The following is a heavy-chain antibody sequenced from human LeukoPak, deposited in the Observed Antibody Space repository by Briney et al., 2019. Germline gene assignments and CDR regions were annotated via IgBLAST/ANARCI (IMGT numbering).Heavy chain of an antibody. CDR2: IIPIFGTA. Sequence: ASVKVSCKASGGTFSSYAISWVRQAPGQGLEWMGGIIPIFGTANYAQKFQGRATITTDESTSTAYMELSSLRSEDTAVYYCARGKRLHYYYYYMDVWGKGTTVTVSS. CDR3: ARGKRLHYYYYYMDV. CDR1: GGTFSSYA. J-gene: IGHJ6*03. D-gene: IGHD5-24*01. V-gene: IGHV1-69*05.